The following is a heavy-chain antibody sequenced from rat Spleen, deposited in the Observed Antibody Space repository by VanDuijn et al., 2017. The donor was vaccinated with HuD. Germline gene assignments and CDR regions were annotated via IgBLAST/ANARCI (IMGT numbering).Heavy chain of an antibody. CDR2: INKDSSII. Sequence: EVKLVESGGGLVQPGRSLKLSCAASGFNFNDYYMGWVRQAPGKGLEWIGEINKDSSIINYSPSFKYKFTISRDNAQNTLYLQMSKLGSEDTAIYYCASSGDYSDYWGQGVMVTVSS. J-gene: IGHJ2*01. V-gene: IGHV4-2*01. CDR1: GFNFNDYY. CDR3: ASSGDYSDY. D-gene: IGHD1-1*01.